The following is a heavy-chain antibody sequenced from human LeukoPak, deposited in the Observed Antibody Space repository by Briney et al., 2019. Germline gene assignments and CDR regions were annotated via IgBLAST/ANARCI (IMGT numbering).Heavy chain of an antibody. CDR3: ARSRRDGYNYDY. D-gene: IGHD5-24*01. CDR1: GYTFTGYY. J-gene: IGHJ4*02. CDR2: INPNSGGT. V-gene: IGHV1-2*06. Sequence: ASVKVSCKASGYTFTGYYMLWVRQAPGQGLEWMGRINPNSGGTNYAQKFQGRVTMTRDTSISTAYMELSRLRSDDTAVYYCARSRRDGYNYDYWGQGTLVTVSS.